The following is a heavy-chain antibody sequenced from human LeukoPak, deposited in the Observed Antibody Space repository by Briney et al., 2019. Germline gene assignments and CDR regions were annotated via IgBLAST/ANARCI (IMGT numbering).Heavy chain of an antibody. Sequence: PSETLPLTCTVSGGSISSYYWSWIRQPPGKGLEWIGYVYYSGSTNYNPSLKSRATISVDTSKNQFSLRLSSVTAADTAVYYCARRFDSWGQGTLVTVSS. CDR3: ARRFDS. V-gene: IGHV4-59*08. J-gene: IGHJ4*02. CDR1: GGSISSYY. CDR2: VYYSGST.